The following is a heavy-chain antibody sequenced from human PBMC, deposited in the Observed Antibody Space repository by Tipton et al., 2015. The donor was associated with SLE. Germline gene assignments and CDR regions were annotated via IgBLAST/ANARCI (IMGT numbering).Heavy chain of an antibody. D-gene: IGHD6-19*01. V-gene: IGHV4-39*01. CDR1: GGSIRSSSRY. J-gene: IGHJ4*02. Sequence: TLSLTCTVSGGSIRSSSRYWGWIRQPPGKGLEWIGSISYSGSTYCNPSLKSRVTISVDMSKNQFSLRLSSVTAADTAVYYCASHDSGWYLGFDYWGQGTLVTVSS. CDR2: ISYSGST. CDR3: ASHDSGWYLGFDY.